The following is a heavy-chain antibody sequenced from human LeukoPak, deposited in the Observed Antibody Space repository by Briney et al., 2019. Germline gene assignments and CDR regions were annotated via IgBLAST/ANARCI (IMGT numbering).Heavy chain of an antibody. CDR1: GYTLTELS. D-gene: IGHD4-23*01. V-gene: IGHV1-24*01. Sequence: ASVKVSCKVFGYTLTELSMHWVRQAPGKGLEWMGSFDPEDGETIYAQKFQGRVTMTEDTSTDTAYMELTSLRSEDTAVYYCAREFGHCYGDNCFYFFDTWGQGFRVTVSS. J-gene: IGHJ4*02. CDR2: FDPEDGET. CDR3: AREFGHCYGDNCFYFFDT.